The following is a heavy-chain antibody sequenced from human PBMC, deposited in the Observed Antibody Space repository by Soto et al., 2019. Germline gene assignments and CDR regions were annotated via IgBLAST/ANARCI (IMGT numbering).Heavy chain of an antibody. CDR2: INHSGST. CDR3: ARRLRNYYYYGMDV. CDR1: GGSFSGYY. V-gene: IGHV4-34*01. J-gene: IGHJ6*02. Sequence: SETLSLTCAVYGGSFSGYYWSWIRQPPGKGLEWIGEINHSGSTNYNPSLKSRVTISVDTSKNQFSLKLSSVTAADTAVYYCARRLRNYYYYGMDVWGQGTTVTVS.